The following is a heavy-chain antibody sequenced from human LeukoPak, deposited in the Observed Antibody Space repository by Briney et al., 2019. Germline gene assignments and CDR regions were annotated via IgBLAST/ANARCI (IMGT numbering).Heavy chain of an antibody. V-gene: IGHV1-2*02. Sequence: ASVQVSCKASRHTFTGYYMHWVRQAPGQGLEWMGWINLKSGGTNYAQKFQGRVTMTRDTYISTAYMELSRLRSDDTAVYYCARGWAYNSSGYYFGDYFDYWGQGTLVTVSS. CDR3: ARGWAYNSSGYYFGDYFDY. CDR2: INLKSGGT. CDR1: RHTFTGYY. D-gene: IGHD3-22*01. J-gene: IGHJ4*02.